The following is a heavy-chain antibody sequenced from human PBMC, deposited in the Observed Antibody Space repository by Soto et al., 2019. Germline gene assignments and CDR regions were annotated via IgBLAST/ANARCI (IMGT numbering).Heavy chain of an antibody. J-gene: IGHJ5*02. CDR2: ISSSSSTI. Sequence: EVQLVESGGGLVQPGGSLRLSCAASGFTFSSYSMNWVRQAPGKGLEWVSYISSSSSTIYYADSVKGRLTISRDNSKNSQYLQMNSLRAEDTAVYYCARHPERIEAIGRFDPWGQGTLVTVSS. CDR3: ARHPERIEAIGRFDP. D-gene: IGHD6-13*01. V-gene: IGHV3-48*01. CDR1: GFTFSSYS.